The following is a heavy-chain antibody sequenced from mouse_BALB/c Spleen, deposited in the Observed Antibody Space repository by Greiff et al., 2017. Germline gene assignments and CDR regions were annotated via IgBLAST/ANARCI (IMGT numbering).Heavy chain of an antibody. CDR2: ISYSGST. CDR1: GYSITSDYA. J-gene: IGHJ2*01. Sequence: VQLQESGPGLVKPSQSLSLTCTVTGYSITSDYAWNWIRQFPGNKLEWMGYISYSGSTSYNPSLKSRISITRDTSKNQFFLQLNSVTTEDTATYYCARDWDGFDYWGQGTTLTVSS. V-gene: IGHV3-2*02. CDR3: ARDWDGFDY. D-gene: IGHD4-1*01.